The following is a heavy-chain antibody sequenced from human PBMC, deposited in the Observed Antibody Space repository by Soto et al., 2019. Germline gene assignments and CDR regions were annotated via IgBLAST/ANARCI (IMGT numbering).Heavy chain of an antibody. V-gene: IGHV3-7*01. J-gene: IGHJ4*02. CDR2: IKQEGSEK. D-gene: IGHD3-22*01. CDR1: VFTSSSSW. CDR3: ARALVDDSSGYYDY. Sequence: GGSVRLSCASSVFTSSSSWMSWVRQAPGKGLEWVANIKQEGSEKYYVDSVEGRLTISRDNAKNSLYLQMNSLRAERTAVYYWARALVDDSSGYYDYWGQGTLVTVSS.